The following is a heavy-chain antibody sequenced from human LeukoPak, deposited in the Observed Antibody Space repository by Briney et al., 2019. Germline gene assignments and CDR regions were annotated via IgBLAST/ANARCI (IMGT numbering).Heavy chain of an antibody. D-gene: IGHD3-9*01. V-gene: IGHV3-7*01. CDR3: ARDNYDI. CDR2: INQDESQK. CDR1: GFNVRNNW. Sequence: PGGSLRHSCAVSGFNVRNNWMSWVRLAPGKGLEYVANINQDESQKYYVDSVKGRFTISKDNAKNSLNLQMNSLRAEDTGVYYCARDNYDIRGQGTLVTVSS. J-gene: IGHJ4*02.